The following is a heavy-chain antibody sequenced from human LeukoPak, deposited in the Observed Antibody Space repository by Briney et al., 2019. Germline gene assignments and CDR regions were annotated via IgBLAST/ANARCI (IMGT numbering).Heavy chain of an antibody. D-gene: IGHD6-13*01. Sequence: GGSLRLSCAASGFTFSSNWMHWVRQAPGKGLVWVSRISPDGSSTSYADSVKGRFTISRDNAKNSLYLQMNSLRAEDTAVYYCARVEQQLRYFQHWGQGTLVTVSS. V-gene: IGHV3-74*01. CDR2: ISPDGSST. J-gene: IGHJ1*01. CDR1: GFTFSSNW. CDR3: ARVEQQLRYFQH.